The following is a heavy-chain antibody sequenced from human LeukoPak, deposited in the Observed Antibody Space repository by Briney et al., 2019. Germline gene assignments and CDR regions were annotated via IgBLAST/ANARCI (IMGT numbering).Heavy chain of an antibody. CDR3: AGDSGERGSGSYLIAY. V-gene: IGHV1-2*02. J-gene: IGHJ4*02. CDR1: GYTFTGYY. Sequence: ASVKVSCKASGYTFTGYYMHWVLQAPGQGLEWMGWINPNSGGTNYAQKFQGRVTMTRDTSISTAYMELSRLRSDDTAVYYCAGDSGERGSGSYLIAYWGQGTLVTVSS. CDR2: INPNSGGT. D-gene: IGHD3-10*01.